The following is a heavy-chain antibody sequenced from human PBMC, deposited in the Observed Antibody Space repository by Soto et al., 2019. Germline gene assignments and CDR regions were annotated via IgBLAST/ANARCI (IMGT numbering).Heavy chain of an antibody. V-gene: IGHV4-34*01. CDR1: GGSFSGYY. CDR3: AITSMEDDY. D-gene: IGHD3-10*01. CDR2: INHSGST. Sequence: PSETLSLTCAVYGGSFSGYYWSWIRQPPGKGLEWIGEINHSGSTNYNPSLKSRVTISVDTSKNQLSLKLSSVTAADTAVYYCAITSMEDDYWGQGTLVTVSS. J-gene: IGHJ4*02.